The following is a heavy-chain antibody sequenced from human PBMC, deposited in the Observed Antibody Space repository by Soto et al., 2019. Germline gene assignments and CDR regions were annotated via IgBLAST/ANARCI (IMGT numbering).Heavy chain of an antibody. J-gene: IGHJ3*01. D-gene: IGHD5-12*01. CDR3: ARDVGYTGYEQGNPFDL. CDR1: GGSISRYY. V-gene: IGHV4-4*07. Sequence: PSETLSLTCSVSGGSISRYYWSWIRQTTGKRLEWIGRMYHTGTTDYDPSLKRRLSMSVDTSKNQFSLRLSSVNAADTAIYYCARDVGYTGYEQGNPFDLWGQGTMVTVSS. CDR2: MYHTGTT.